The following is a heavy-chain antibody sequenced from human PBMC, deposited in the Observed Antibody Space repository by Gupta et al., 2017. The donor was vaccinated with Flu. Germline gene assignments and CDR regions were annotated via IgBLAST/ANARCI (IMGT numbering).Heavy chain of an antibody. CDR3: ARDVAAAGGFDY. Sequence: EVQLVESGGGLVQPGGSLRLPCAASGCTVSSNYMSWVRQAPGKGLEWVSVIYSGGSTYYADSVKGRFTISRDNSKNTLYLQMNSLRAEDTAVYYCARDVAAAGGFDYWGQGTLVTVSS. J-gene: IGHJ4*02. D-gene: IGHD6-13*01. CDR2: IYSGGST. V-gene: IGHV3-66*02. CDR1: GCTVSSNY.